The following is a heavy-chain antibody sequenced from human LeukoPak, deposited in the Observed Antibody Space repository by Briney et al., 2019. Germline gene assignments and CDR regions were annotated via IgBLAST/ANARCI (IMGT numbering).Heavy chain of an antibody. CDR3: ARGYSSSWLGYFDY. CDR1: GFTLSSYG. D-gene: IGHD6-13*01. CDR2: VSSDGSIK. V-gene: IGHV3-30*03. J-gene: IGHJ4*02. Sequence: PGGSLRLSCVASGFTLSSYGIHWVRQAPGKGLEWVAVVSSDGSIKYNADSVKGRFTISRDTSKNTVYLQMNSLGAEDTAFYYCARGYSSSWLGYFDYWGQGTLVTVSS.